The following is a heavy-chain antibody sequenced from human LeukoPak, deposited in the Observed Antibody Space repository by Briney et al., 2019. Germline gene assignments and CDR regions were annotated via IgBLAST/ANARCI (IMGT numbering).Heavy chain of an antibody. CDR3: AKVRDGYSYGPNWFDP. Sequence: GGSLRLSCAASGFTFSSYAMSWVRLAPGKGLEWVSAISGSGGSTYYADSVKGRFTISRDNSKNTLYLQMNSLRAEDTAVYYCAKVRDGYSYGPNWFDPWGQGTLVAVSS. CDR2: ISGSGGST. D-gene: IGHD5-18*01. J-gene: IGHJ5*02. V-gene: IGHV3-23*01. CDR1: GFTFSSYA.